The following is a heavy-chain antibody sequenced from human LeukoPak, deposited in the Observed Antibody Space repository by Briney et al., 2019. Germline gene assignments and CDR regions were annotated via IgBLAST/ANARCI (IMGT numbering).Heavy chain of an antibody. D-gene: IGHD3/OR15-3a*01. V-gene: IGHV1-2*02. Sequence: ASVNVSCTASGHIFTVDSIHWVRQAPGQGLEWLGWVHLNGGGTYRAQKFQGRVTMTKGSSIGTASMELSGLTFDDTAVYYCATAQHCSGGTCHAWTDAFHVWGQGTMVIVSS. CDR1: GHIFTVDS. J-gene: IGHJ3*01. CDR2: VHLNGGGT. CDR3: ATAQHCSGGTCHAWTDAFHV.